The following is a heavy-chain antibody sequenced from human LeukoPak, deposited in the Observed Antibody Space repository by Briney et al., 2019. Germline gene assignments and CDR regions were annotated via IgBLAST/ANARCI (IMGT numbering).Heavy chain of an antibody. J-gene: IGHJ5*02. CDR3: ARRIAVAGLNWFDR. Sequence: GEPLKISCKGSGYSFTTYWIGWVRQMPGKGLEWMGIIYPGDSDTRYSPSFQGQATISADKSISTAYLQWSSLKASDTAMYYCARRIAVAGLNWFDRWGQGTLVTVSS. CDR2: IYPGDSDT. D-gene: IGHD6-19*01. V-gene: IGHV5-51*01. CDR1: GYSFTTYW.